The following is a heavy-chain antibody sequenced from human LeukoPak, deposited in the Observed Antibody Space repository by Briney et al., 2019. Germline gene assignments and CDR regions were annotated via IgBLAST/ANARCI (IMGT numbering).Heavy chain of an antibody. CDR2: ISYDGSNK. Sequence: PGGSLRLSCAASGFTFSSYAMHWVRQAPGKGLEWVAVISYDGSNKYYADSEKGRFTISRDNSKNTLYLQMNSLRAEDTAVYYCARPDSAPFGEFNPEALDYWGQGTLVTVSS. D-gene: IGHD3-10*01. J-gene: IGHJ4*02. CDR1: GFTFSSYA. CDR3: ARPDSAPFGEFNPEALDY. V-gene: IGHV3-30*04.